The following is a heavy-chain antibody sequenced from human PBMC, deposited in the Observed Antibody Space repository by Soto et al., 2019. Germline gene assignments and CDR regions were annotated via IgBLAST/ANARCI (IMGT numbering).Heavy chain of an antibody. V-gene: IGHV3-30*18. CDR1: GFTFSSYG. CDR2: ISYDGSNK. Sequence: GGSLRLSCAASGFTFSSYGMHWVRQAPGKGLEWVAVISYDGSNKYYADSVKGRFTISRDNSKNTLYLQMNSLRAEDTAVYYCAKDLTGGYQSLDWFDPWGQGTLVTVSS. D-gene: IGHD1-26*01. CDR3: AKDLTGGYQSLDWFDP. J-gene: IGHJ5*02.